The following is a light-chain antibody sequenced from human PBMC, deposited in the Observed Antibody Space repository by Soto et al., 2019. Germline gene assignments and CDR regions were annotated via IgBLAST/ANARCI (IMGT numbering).Light chain of an antibody. V-gene: IGKV1-12*01. CDR2: AAS. CDR1: QGISSW. CDR3: QQADTFPLT. Sequence: DIQMTQAPSSASASVGDRVTITCRASQGISSWLAWYQQRPGKAPNLLIYAASTLQSGVPSRFSGSGSGTDFTLTISSLQPEDFASYYCQQADTFPLTFGGGTKVEIK. J-gene: IGKJ4*01.